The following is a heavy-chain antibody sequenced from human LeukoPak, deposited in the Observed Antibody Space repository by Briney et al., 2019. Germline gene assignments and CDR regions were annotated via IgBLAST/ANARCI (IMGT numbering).Heavy chain of an antibody. Sequence: SVKVSCKASGGAFSSYAISWVRQAPGQGLEWMGGIIPIFGTANYAQKFQGRVTITADESTSTAYMELSSLRSEDTAVYYCARVAAAGTGRVDYWGQGTLVTVSS. J-gene: IGHJ4*02. CDR3: ARVAAAGTGRVDY. V-gene: IGHV1-69*13. CDR1: GGAFSSYA. D-gene: IGHD6-13*01. CDR2: IIPIFGTA.